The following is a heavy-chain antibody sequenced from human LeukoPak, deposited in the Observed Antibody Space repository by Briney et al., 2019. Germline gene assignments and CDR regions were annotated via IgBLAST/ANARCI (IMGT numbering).Heavy chain of an antibody. J-gene: IGHJ5*02. CDR3: AATQWLVSNWFDP. D-gene: IGHD6-19*01. CDR1: GGSISSYY. CDR2: IYYSGST. V-gene: IGHV4-59*01. Sequence: SETLSLTCTVSGGSISSYYWSWIRQPPGKGLEWIGYIYYSGSTNYNPSLKSRVTISVDTSKNQFSLKLSSVTAADPAVYYCAATQWLVSNWFDPWGQGTLVTVSS.